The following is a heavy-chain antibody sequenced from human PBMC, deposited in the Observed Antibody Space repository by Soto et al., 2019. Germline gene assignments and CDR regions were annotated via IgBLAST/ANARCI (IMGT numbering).Heavy chain of an antibody. Sequence: QVQLVQSGADVKKPGASVKISCKASGYTFSSYHMHWVRQAPGQGLEWMGIISPSGTSTIYAQNFQGRVTMTRDTSTSTVYMELSSLRSEDTAVYYCARGRDGRSSDFFQNWGQGTLVTVSS. CDR3: ARGRDGRSSDFFQN. D-gene: IGHD6-19*01. J-gene: IGHJ1*01. CDR2: ISPSGTST. CDR1: GYTFSSYH. V-gene: IGHV1-46*01.